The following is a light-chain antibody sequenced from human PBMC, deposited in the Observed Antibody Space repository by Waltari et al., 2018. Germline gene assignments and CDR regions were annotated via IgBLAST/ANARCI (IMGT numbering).Light chain of an antibody. Sequence: DIQMTQSPSTLSASVGDRATITCRASQSISNWLAWYQQKPGKAPKLLIYKASSLESGVPSRFIGSGSGTEFTLTISSLQPDDFATYYCQQYNSYPCTFGQGTKLEIK. CDR3: QQYNSYPCT. CDR1: QSISNW. V-gene: IGKV1-5*03. J-gene: IGKJ2*02. CDR2: KAS.